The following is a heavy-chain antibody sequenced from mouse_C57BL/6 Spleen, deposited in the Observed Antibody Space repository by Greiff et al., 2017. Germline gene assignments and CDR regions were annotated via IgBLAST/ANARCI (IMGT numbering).Heavy chain of an antibody. J-gene: IGHJ2*01. CDR1: GFTFSDYG. D-gene: IGHD1-1*01. CDR2: ISSGSSTI. Sequence: EVQGVESGGGLVKPGGSLKLSCAASGFTFSDYGMHWVRQAPEKGLEWVAYISSGSSTIYYADTVQGRFTISRDNAKNTLFLQMTSLRSEDTAMYYCARPYYYGSSSLDYWGQGTTLTVSS. V-gene: IGHV5-17*01. CDR3: ARPYYYGSSSLDY.